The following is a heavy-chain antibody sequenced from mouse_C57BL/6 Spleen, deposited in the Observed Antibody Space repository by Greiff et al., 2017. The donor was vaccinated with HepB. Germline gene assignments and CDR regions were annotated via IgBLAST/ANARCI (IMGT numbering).Heavy chain of an antibody. Sequence: VQLQQSGPELVKPGASVKMSCKASGYTFTDYNMHWVKQSHGKSLEWIGYINPNNGGTSYNQKFKGKATLTVNKSSSTAYMELRSLTSEDSAVYYCAKRKAYYGNYEGWYFDVWGTGTTVTVSS. CDR1: GYTFTDYN. CDR3: AKRKAYYGNYEGWYFDV. V-gene: IGHV1-22*01. D-gene: IGHD2-10*01. J-gene: IGHJ1*03. CDR2: INPNNGGT.